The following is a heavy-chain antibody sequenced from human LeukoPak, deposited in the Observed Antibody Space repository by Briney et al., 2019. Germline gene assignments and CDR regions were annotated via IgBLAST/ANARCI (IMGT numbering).Heavy chain of an antibody. J-gene: IGHJ4*02. CDR3: ARGGDTSMVTAFDY. CDR2: IYYSGST. V-gene: IGHV4-59*01. Sequence: PSETLSLTCTVSGGSISSYYWSWNRQPPGKGLEWIGYIYYSGSTNYNPSLKSRVTISVDTSKNQFSLKLSSATAADTAVYYCARGGDTSMVTAFDYWGQGTLVTVSS. CDR1: GGSISSYY. D-gene: IGHD5-18*01.